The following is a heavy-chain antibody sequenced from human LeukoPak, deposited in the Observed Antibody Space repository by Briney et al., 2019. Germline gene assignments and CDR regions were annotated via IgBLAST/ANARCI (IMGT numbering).Heavy chain of an antibody. V-gene: IGHV3-7*01. Sequence: GGSLRLSCAASGFTFSSYWMSWVRQAPGKGLEWVANIKQDGSGKYYVDSVKGRFTISRDNAKNSLYLQMNSLRAEDTAVYYCARERFGDMEDYGMDVWGQGTTVTVSS. D-gene: IGHD3-10*01. CDR1: GFTFSSYW. CDR2: IKQDGSGK. J-gene: IGHJ6*02. CDR3: ARERFGDMEDYGMDV.